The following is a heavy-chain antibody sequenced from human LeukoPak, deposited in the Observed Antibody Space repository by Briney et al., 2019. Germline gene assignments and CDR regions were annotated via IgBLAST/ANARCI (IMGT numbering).Heavy chain of an antibody. Sequence: PSETLSLTCTVSGGSISSGSYYWSWIRQPAGKGLEWIGRIYTSGSTNYNPSLKSRVTISVDTSKNQFSLKLSSVTAADTAVYYCARTAMVRGVISYYYYYMDVWGKGTTVTISS. CDR1: GGSISSGSYY. D-gene: IGHD3-10*01. CDR3: ARTAMVRGVISYYYYYMDV. J-gene: IGHJ6*03. V-gene: IGHV4-61*02. CDR2: IYTSGST.